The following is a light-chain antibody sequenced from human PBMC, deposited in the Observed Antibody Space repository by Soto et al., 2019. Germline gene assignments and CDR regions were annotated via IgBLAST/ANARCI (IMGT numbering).Light chain of an antibody. CDR2: RNH. J-gene: IGLJ2*01. Sequence: QSVLTQSPSASVTPGQRVTISCSGSRSNIGTYAVNWYQQLPGAAPTLLIFRNHQRPSGVPDRFSGSKSGTSASLAISGPQSEDEADYYCAAWDDSLRAVVFGGGPKVNVL. V-gene: IGLV1-44*01. CDR3: AAWDDSLRAVV. CDR1: RSNIGTYA.